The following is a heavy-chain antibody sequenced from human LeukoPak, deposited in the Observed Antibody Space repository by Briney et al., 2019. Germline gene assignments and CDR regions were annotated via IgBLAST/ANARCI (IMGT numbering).Heavy chain of an antibody. CDR2: IYYSGST. CDR1: GGSISSYY. CDR3: ARFVDY. J-gene: IGHJ4*02. Sequence: SETLSLTCTVSGGSISSYYWSWTRQPPGKGLEWIGYIYYSGSTNYNPSLKSRVTISVDTSKNQFSLKLTSVTAADTAVYYCARFVDYWGLGILVTVSS. V-gene: IGHV4-59*01.